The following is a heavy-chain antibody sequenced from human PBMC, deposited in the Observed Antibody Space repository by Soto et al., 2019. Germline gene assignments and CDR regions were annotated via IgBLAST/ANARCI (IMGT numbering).Heavy chain of an antibody. CDR2: ISWDGGRI. J-gene: IGHJ6*02. CDR1: VFNFAEYS. CDR3: EKVVVKANPTRYYFYGMDV. Sequence: CXRLSWSAAVFNFAEYSVEWVRQIPGKGRGWVSGISWDGGRIGYADSVKGRFTISRDKAKKSLSLQMNSLRPEDTALYYCEKVVVKANPTRYYFYGMDVWGQGTTVTVSS. D-gene: IGHD2-15*01. V-gene: IGHV3-9*01.